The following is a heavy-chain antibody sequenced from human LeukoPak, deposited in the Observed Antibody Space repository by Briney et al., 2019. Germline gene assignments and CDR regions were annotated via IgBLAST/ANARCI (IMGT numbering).Heavy chain of an antibody. V-gene: IGHV4-39*01. D-gene: IGHD2-21*01. CDR1: GGSIGSSSYY. CDR2: IYYTGST. Sequence: EPSETLSLTCTVSGGSIGSSSYYWGWIRQPPGKGLEWIGNIYYTGSTYYDPSLKSRVTISVDTSKDQFSLKLSSVTAADTAVYYCARVGDFDPNCGGDCYPFDYWGQGTLVTVSS. J-gene: IGHJ4*02. CDR3: ARVGDFDPNCGGDCYPFDY.